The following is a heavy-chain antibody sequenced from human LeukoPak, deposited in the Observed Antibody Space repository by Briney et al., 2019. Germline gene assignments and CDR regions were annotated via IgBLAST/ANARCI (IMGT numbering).Heavy chain of an antibody. CDR2: INPNSGDT. CDR3: ARDYCGGDCFPDY. J-gene: IGHJ4*02. Sequence: RASVKVFCKASGYTFTGYYVHWVRQAPGQGLEWMGRINPNSGDTNYAQKFQGRVTMTRDTSISTAYMELSRLRSDDTAVYYCARDYCGGDCFPDYWGQGTLVTVSS. CDR1: GYTFTGYY. D-gene: IGHD2-21*02. V-gene: IGHV1-2*06.